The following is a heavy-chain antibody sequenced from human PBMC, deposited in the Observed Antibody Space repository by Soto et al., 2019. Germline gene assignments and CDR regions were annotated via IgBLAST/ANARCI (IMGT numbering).Heavy chain of an antibody. CDR3: ARVLRGVVNWFDP. Sequence: HLVQSGPEVKQPGASVTVSCKTSGDTFTNFGLSWVRQAPGQGLEWMGWIATYNSNKNYAQKFPRRLTLTTDTSTSTDYMELKSLGYDDTAVYYCARVLRGVVNWFDPWGQGTLVTVSS. CDR1: GDTFTNFG. CDR2: IATYNSNK. D-gene: IGHD3-10*01. J-gene: IGHJ5*02. V-gene: IGHV1-18*01.